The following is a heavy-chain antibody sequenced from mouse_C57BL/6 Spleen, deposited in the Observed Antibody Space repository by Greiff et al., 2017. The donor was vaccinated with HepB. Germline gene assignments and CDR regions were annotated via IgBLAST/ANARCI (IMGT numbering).Heavy chain of an antibody. CDR1: GYTFPDYE. CDR3: TRDPVTTVVARGGNAMDD. D-gene: IGHD1-1*01. J-gene: IGHJ4*01. Sequence: QVQLQQSGAELVRPGASVTLSCKASGYTFPDYEMHWVKQTPVHGLEWIGAIDPETGGTAYNQKFKGKAILTADKSSSTAYMELRSLTSEDSDVYYCTRDPVTTVVARGGNAMDDWGQGTSVTVSS. CDR2: IDPETGGT. V-gene: IGHV1-15*01.